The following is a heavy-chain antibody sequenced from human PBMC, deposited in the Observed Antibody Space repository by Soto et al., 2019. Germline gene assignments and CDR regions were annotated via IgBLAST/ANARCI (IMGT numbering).Heavy chain of an antibody. CDR3: ARDRHYYDSSGYFIDY. V-gene: IGHV3-11*01. J-gene: IGHJ4*02. Sequence: PGGSLRLSCAASGFTFSDYYMSWIRQAPGKGLEWVSYISSSGSTIYYADSVKGRFTISRDNAKNSLYLQMNSLRAEDTAVYYCARDRHYYDSSGYFIDYWGQGTLVTSPQ. D-gene: IGHD3-22*01. CDR1: GFTFSDYY. CDR2: ISSSGSTI.